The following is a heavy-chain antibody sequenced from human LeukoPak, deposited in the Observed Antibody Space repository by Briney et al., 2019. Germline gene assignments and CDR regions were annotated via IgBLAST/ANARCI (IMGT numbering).Heavy chain of an antibody. CDR1: GFTFSSYA. CDR3: AKESSSWPLRGWFDP. V-gene: IGHV3-23*01. CDR2: ISGSGGGT. Sequence: GGTLRLSCAASGFTFSSYAMSWVRQAPGKGLEWVSAISGSGGGTYYADSVKGRFTISRDNSRNTLFLHMNSLRAEDTAIYYCAKESSSWPLRGWFDPWGQGTLVTVSS. D-gene: IGHD6-13*01. J-gene: IGHJ5*02.